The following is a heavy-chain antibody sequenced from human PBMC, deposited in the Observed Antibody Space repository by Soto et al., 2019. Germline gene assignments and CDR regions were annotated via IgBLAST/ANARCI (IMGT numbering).Heavy chain of an antibody. V-gene: IGHV3-33*01. CDR1: GFRFSNYG. CDR3: ARGNYHNSGSFDS. J-gene: IGHJ5*01. Sequence: QVQLVESGGGVVQPGTSLRLSCAASGFRFSNYGIHWVRQAPGKGLEWVAVIWYDGSNKYYADSVKGRFTISRDNSKNTLYLQMNSLRAEDTAVYYCARGNYHNSGSFDSWGQGMLVTVSS. CDR2: IWYDGSNK. D-gene: IGHD3-10*01.